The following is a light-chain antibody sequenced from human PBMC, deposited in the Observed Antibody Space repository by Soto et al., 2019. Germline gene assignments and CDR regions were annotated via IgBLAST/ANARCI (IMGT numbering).Light chain of an antibody. CDR3: QSYDSNSVV. V-gene: IGLV6-57*04. CDR1: SGGIASNH. CDR2: KND. J-gene: IGLJ2*01. Sequence: NFMLTQPHSVSESPGKTVTISCTRSSGGIASNHVQWYQQRPGSAPTTVIYKNDQRPSGVPDRFSGSIDSSSNSASLPISGLKTEDEAGYYCQSYDSNSVVFGGGTKLTVL.